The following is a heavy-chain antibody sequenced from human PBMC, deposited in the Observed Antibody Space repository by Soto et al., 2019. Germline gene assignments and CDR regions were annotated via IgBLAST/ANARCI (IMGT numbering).Heavy chain of an antibody. J-gene: IGHJ6*02. CDR2: INSGNGNT. V-gene: IGHV1-3*01. Sequence: QVQLVQSGAEVKKPGASVQVSCKTSGYTFTGYAIHWVRQAPGQRLEWMGWINSGNGNTKYSQKFQGRVTITRDTSANTVYMDLTSLRSEDTAVYSCARGDSDPAFYVMDVWGQGTTVTVSS. D-gene: IGHD2-21*02. CDR1: GYTFTGYA. CDR3: ARGDSDPAFYVMDV.